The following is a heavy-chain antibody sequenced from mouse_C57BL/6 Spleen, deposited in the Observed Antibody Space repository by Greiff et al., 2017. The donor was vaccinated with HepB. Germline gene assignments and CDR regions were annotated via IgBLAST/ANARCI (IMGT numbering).Heavy chain of an antibody. Sequence: QVQLQQPGAELVRPGSSVKLSCKASGYTFTSYWMDWVKQRPGQGLEWIGNIYPSDSETHYNQKFKDKATLTVDKSSSTAYMQLSSLTSEDSAVYYCARNYYGSSYVAMDYWGQGTSGTVSS. V-gene: IGHV1-61*01. J-gene: IGHJ4*01. CDR3: ARNYYGSSYVAMDY. D-gene: IGHD1-1*01. CDR1: GYTFTSYW. CDR2: IYPSDSET.